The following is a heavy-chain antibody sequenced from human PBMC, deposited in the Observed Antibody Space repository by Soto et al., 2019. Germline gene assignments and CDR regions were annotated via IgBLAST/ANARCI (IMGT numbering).Heavy chain of an antibody. CDR1: GGSISSTNW. Sequence: QVQLQESGPGLVKPSGTLSLTCAVSGGSISSTNWWSWVRQPPGKGLEWIGETYQSGGTSYNPSRKSRVTISVDKSKNQFSLELNSVTAADTAVYYCARLGPFLEWLRTGWGQGTLVTVSS. J-gene: IGHJ4*02. CDR3: ARLGPFLEWLRTG. D-gene: IGHD3-3*01. V-gene: IGHV4-4*02. CDR2: TYQSGGT.